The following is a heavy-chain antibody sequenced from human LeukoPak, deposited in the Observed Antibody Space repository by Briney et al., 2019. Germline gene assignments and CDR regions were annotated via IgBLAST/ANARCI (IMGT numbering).Heavy chain of an antibody. Sequence: GGSLRLSCAASGFTFSSYSMNWVRQAPGKGLEWVSSISSSSSYIYYADSVKGRFTISRDNAKNSLYLQMNSLRAEDTAVYYCARDHREYYDFWSGHYYYYYMDVWGKGTTVTVSS. CDR2: ISSSSSYI. D-gene: IGHD3-3*01. J-gene: IGHJ6*03. CDR3: ARDHREYYDFWSGHYYYYYMDV. V-gene: IGHV3-21*01. CDR1: GFTFSSYS.